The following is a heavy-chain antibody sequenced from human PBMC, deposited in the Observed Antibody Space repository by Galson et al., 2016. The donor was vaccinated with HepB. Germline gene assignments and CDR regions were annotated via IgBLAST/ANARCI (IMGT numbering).Heavy chain of an antibody. J-gene: IGHJ6*02. CDR1: GYIFTNFW. Sequence: QSGAEVKKPGESLKISCKGTGYIFTNFWIGWVRQMPGKGLEWMGIIYPGDSDTRYSPAFQGQVTISADKSFNTANLQWGSLKASDTAIYYCARGPIRYCSRGSCYGGMDVWGQGTTVTVSS. CDR3: ARGPIRYCSRGSCYGGMDV. CDR2: IYPGDSDT. V-gene: IGHV5-51*01. D-gene: IGHD2-2*01.